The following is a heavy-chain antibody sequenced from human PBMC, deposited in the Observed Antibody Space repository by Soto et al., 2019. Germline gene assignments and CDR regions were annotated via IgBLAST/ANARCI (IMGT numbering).Heavy chain of an antibody. D-gene: IGHD2-2*01. J-gene: IGHJ4*02. CDR1: GFTFSNYN. V-gene: IGHV3-21*01. Sequence: EVQLVESGGGLVKPGGSLRLSCVASGFTFSNYNMNWVRQAPGKGLEWVSAICGGSDYKVYADSMKGRFTISRENAKNSLYLEMISLRAEDTAVYFCAGNDEGGSRLWGQGTLVTVAS. CDR3: AGNDEGGSRL. CDR2: ICGGSDYK.